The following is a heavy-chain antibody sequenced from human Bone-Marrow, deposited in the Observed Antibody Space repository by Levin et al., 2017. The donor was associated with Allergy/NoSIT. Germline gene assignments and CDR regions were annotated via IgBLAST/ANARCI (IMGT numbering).Heavy chain of an antibody. J-gene: IGHJ6*02. CDR3: ARDGDGLDV. CDR1: GFTFSRYA. V-gene: IGHV3-21*06. CDR2: ISDSGTYI. Sequence: GGSLRLSCAGSGFTFSRYAMNWVRQAPGKGLEWVSSISDSGTYIYFGESTKGRFTISRDNAKNSVVLQMASLRAEDTGVYYCARDGDGLDVWGQGTTVIVSS.